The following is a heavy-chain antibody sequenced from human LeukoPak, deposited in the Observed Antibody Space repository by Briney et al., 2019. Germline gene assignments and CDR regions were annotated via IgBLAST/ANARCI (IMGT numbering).Heavy chain of an antibody. V-gene: IGHV1-69*13. D-gene: IGHD3-10*01. CDR1: GGTFSSYA. J-gene: IGHJ4*01. CDR2: IIPIFGTA. CDR3: ARDSRIWFGRYYLDY. Sequence: SVKVSCKASGGTFSSYASSWVRQAPGQGLEWMGGIIPIFGTANYVHKFRDRVTINADESTRTAYMELSSLRSEGTDVHYCARDSRIWFGRYYLDYWGQGTLVTVSS.